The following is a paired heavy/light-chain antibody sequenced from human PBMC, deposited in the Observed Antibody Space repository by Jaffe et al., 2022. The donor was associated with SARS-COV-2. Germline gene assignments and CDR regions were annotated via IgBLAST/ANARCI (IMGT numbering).Heavy chain of an antibody. CDR1: GFTFDSHG. CDR2: TSFDGRNK. Sequence: QVQLVESGGGVVQPGRSLRLSCAASGFTFDSHGMHWVRQAPGRGLEWVTSTSFDGRNKYYGDSVKGRFTISRDNSKNTLYLQMDSLRVEDTAVYYCAKDLREYSFSYHYGVDVWGQGTTVTVAS. CDR3: AKDLREYSFSYHYGVDV. V-gene: IGHV3-30*18. D-gene: IGHD4-4*01. J-gene: IGHJ6*02.
Light chain of an antibody. V-gene: IGKV1-39*01. CDR1: QTIIGY. Sequence: DIQMTQSPSSLSASVGDRVTITCRASQTIIGYLNWYQQKPGKAPKLLVYGASTLHSGVPSRFTGSGSGTDFTLTISTLQPEDFATYYCQQSYSAPLSFGQGTKVEI. CDR2: GAS. CDR3: QQSYSAPLS. J-gene: IGKJ1*01.